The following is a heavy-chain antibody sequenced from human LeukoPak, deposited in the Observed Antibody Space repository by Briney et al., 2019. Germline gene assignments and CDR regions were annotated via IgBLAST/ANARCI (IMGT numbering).Heavy chain of an antibody. Sequence: ASVKVSCKASGYTFTSYDINWVRQATGQGLEWMGWMNPNSGNTGYAQKFQGRVTITRNTSISTAYMELSSLRSEDTAVYYCARGPLTISSYGKKDFDYWGQGTLVTVSS. V-gene: IGHV1-8*03. D-gene: IGHD3-10*01. CDR2: MNPNSGNT. CDR3: ARGPLTISSYGKKDFDY. CDR1: GYTFTSYD. J-gene: IGHJ4*02.